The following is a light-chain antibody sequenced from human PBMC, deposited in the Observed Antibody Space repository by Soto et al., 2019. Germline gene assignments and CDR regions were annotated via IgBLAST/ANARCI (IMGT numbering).Light chain of an antibody. Sequence: EIVMTQSPATLSVSPGESATLSCRASQSVAGNLVWYQQKPGQAPRLLIYGASTRATGIPARFSGSGSGTAFTLTISSLQSEDFAVYYCQQYNNWITFGPGTKVDIK. CDR2: GAS. CDR1: QSVAGN. V-gene: IGKV3-15*01. CDR3: QQYNNWIT. J-gene: IGKJ3*01.